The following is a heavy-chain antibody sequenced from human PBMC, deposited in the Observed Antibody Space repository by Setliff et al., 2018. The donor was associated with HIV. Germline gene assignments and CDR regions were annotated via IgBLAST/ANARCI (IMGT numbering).Heavy chain of an antibody. D-gene: IGHD1-1*01. CDR1: GFTFSTNA. J-gene: IGHJ3*02. CDR2: MNQNGGDK. Sequence: HPGGSLRLSCAASGFTFSTNAMNWVRQAPVKGLESVANMNQNGGDKNYVGSVRGRFTISRDNAKSSLYLQMNSLRAEDTAVYYCASDTGWKIDIWGQGTMVTVSS. V-gene: IGHV3-7*03. CDR3: ASDTGWKIDI.